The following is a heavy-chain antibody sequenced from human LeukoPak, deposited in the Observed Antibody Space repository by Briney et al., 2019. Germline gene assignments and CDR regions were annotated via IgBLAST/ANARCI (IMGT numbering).Heavy chain of an antibody. J-gene: IGHJ4*02. V-gene: IGHV1-18*01. CDR2: ISAYNGNT. D-gene: IGHD1-26*01. Sequence: ASVKVSCKASGGTFSSYAISWVRQAPGQGLEWMGWISAYNGNTNYAQKLQGRVTMTTDTSTSTAYMELRSPRSDDTAVYYCARAGRGPSLNWGQGTLVTVSS. CDR3: ARAGRGPSLN. CDR1: GGTFSSYA.